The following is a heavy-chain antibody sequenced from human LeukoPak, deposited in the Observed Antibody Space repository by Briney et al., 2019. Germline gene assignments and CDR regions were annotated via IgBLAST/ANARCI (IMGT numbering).Heavy chain of an antibody. CDR2: IYYSGST. D-gene: IGHD2-21*02. J-gene: IGHJ5*02. CDR1: GGSISSYY. V-gene: IGHV4-59*01. CDR3: AREGTANWFDP. Sequence: SETLSLTCAVSGGSISSYYWSWIRQPPGKGLEWVGYIYYSGSTNYNPSLKSRVTISVDTSKNQFSLKLSSVTAADTAVYYCAREGTANWFDPWGQGTLATVSS.